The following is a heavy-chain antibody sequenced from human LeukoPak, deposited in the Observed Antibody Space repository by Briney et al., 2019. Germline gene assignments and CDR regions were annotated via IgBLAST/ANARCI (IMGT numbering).Heavy chain of an antibody. V-gene: IGHV1-2*02. Sequence: GASVKVSCKASGYTFTGYYMHWVRQAPGQGLEWMGWINPNSGGTNYAQKFQGRVTMTRDTSISTAYMELSRLRSDDTAVYYCARGSHYGSGNYFDYWGQGTLVTVSS. CDR2: INPNSGGT. CDR3: ARGSHYGSGNYFDY. CDR1: GYTFTGYY. J-gene: IGHJ4*02. D-gene: IGHD3-10*01.